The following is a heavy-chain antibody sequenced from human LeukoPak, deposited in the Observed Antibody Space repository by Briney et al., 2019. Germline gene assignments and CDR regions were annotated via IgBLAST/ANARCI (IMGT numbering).Heavy chain of an antibody. V-gene: IGHV4-39*01. CDR2: IYYSGST. D-gene: IGHD6-13*01. CDR3: ARALRQQLVTGWFDP. J-gene: IGHJ5*02. Sequence: PSETLSLTCTVSGGSISSSSYYWGWIRQPPGKGLEWIGSIYYSGSTYYNPSLKSRVTISVDTSKNQFSLKLSSVTAADTAVYYCARALRQQLVTGWFDPWGQGTLVTVSS. CDR1: GGSISSSSYY.